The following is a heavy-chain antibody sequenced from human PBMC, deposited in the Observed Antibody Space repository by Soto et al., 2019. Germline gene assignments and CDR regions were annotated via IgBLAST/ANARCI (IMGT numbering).Heavy chain of an antibody. Sequence: SETLSLTCTVSGGSISSYYWSWIRQPPGKGLEWIGYIYYSGSTNYSPSLKSRVTISVDTSKNQFSLKLSSVTAADTAVYYCARDHSSSSGYYYGMDVWGQGTTVTVSS. CDR2: IYYSGST. J-gene: IGHJ6*02. V-gene: IGHV4-59*01. CDR3: ARDHSSSSGYYYGMDV. D-gene: IGHD6-6*01. CDR1: GGSISSYY.